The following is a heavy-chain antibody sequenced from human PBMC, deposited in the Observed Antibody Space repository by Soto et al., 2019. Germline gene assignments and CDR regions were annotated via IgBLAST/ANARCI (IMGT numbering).Heavy chain of an antibody. CDR2: ISSSSSYI. D-gene: IGHD3-3*01. CDR1: GFTFSSYS. J-gene: IGHJ3*02. CDR3: ARDIPQMPGFGVVIYPENAFDI. Sequence: PGGSLRLSCAASGFTFSSYSMNWVRQAPGKGLEWVSSISSSSSYIYYADSVRGRFTISRDNAKNSLYLQMNSLRAEDTAVYYCARDIPQMPGFGVVIYPENAFDIWGQGTMVTVSS. V-gene: IGHV3-21*01.